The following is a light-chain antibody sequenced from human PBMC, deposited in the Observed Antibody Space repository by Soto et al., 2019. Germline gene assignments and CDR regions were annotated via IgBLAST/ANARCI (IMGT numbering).Light chain of an antibody. V-gene: IGLV2-11*01. J-gene: IGLJ1*01. CDR2: DVN. CDR1: GSDVGGSKF. Sequence: QSALTQPRSVSGSPGQSVTMSCTGTGSDVGGSKFVSWYQQHPGKVPKLMIYDVNKRPSGVPDRFSGSKSGNTASLTISGLLAEDEADYYCCSHAGTYYVFGTGTRSPS. CDR3: CSHAGTYYV.